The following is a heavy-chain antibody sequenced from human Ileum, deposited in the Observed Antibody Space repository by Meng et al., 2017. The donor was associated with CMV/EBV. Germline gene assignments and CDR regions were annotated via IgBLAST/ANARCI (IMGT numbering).Heavy chain of an antibody. CDR2: VYSSGST. CDR1: GGSISRYD. V-gene: IGHV4-4*07. CDR3: ARGSSSWAFDY. D-gene: IGHD2-2*01. Sequence: ARLLEPGPGAVQASENLSLSGTVSGGSISRYDWTWIRQPATKGLEQTGRVYSSGSTDYNPSLQSRVTMSVDTSKNQFSLKLSSVTAADTAVYYCARGSSSWAFDYWGQGTLVTVSS. J-gene: IGHJ4*02.